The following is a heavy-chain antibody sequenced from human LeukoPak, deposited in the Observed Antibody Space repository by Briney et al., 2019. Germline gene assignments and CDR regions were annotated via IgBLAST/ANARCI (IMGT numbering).Heavy chain of an antibody. V-gene: IGHV4-59*01. CDR2: IYYSGST. J-gene: IGHJ6*03. D-gene: IGHD3-22*01. CDR1: GGSISSYY. CDR3: ARGRGTMIVVGYYYYYMDV. Sequence: PSETLSLTCTVSGGSISSYYWSWIRQPPGKGLEWIGYIYYSGSTNYNPSLKSRVTISVDTSKNQFSLKLSSVTAADTAVYYCARGRGTMIVVGYYYYYMDVWGKGTTVTVSS.